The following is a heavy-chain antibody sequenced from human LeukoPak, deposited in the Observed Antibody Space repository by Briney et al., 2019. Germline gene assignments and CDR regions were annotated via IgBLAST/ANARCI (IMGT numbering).Heavy chain of an antibody. V-gene: IGHV1-18*01. CDR3: ARVADSSSDVWIVDY. CDR1: GYTFTSYG. CDR2: ISAYNGNT. Sequence: ASVKVSCKASGYTFTSYGISWVRQAPGQGLEWMGWISAYNGNTNYAQKLQGRVTMTTDTSTSTAYMELRSLRSDDTAVYYCARVADSSSDVWIVDYWGQGTLVTVSS. D-gene: IGHD6-6*01. J-gene: IGHJ4*02.